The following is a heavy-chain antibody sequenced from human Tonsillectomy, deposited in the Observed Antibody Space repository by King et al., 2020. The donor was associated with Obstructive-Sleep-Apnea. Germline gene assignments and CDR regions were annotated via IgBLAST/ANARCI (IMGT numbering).Heavy chain of an antibody. CDR3: TTLRFLEWPDY. D-gene: IGHD3-3*01. V-gene: IGHV3-15*01. Sequence: VQLVESGGGLVKPGESLRLSCVASALTLSDAWMSWVRQAPGKGLECVGRIKSKTDGGTADYPAPVKGRFTMSRDDSKNTLYLQMNSLKTEDTAVYYCTTLRFLEWPDYWGQGTLVTVSS. CDR1: ALTLSDAW. J-gene: IGHJ4*02. CDR2: IKSKTDGGTA.